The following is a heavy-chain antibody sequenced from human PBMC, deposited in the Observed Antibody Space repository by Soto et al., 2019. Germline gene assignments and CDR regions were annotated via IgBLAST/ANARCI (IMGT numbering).Heavy chain of an antibody. J-gene: IGHJ3*02. D-gene: IGHD2-15*01. CDR2: ISGSGGST. V-gene: IGHV3-23*01. Sequence: EVQLLESGGGLVQPGGSLRLSCAASGFTFSSYAMSWVRQAPGKGLEWVSAISGSGGSTYYSDSVKGRFTISRDNSKNTLYLHMNSLRAEDTAVYYCAKIYCGGGSCYWSGAFDIWGQGTMVTVSS. CDR3: AKIYCGGGSCYWSGAFDI. CDR1: GFTFSSYA.